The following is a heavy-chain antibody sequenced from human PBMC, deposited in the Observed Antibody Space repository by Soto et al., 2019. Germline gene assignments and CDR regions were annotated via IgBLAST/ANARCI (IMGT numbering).Heavy chain of an antibody. D-gene: IGHD2-2*01. Sequence: QVQLVQSGAEVKKSGASVRVSCKASGYSFTSYDMHWVRQAPGQGLEWLGKINPSDGSTEYAQKFQGRLILTSDTSTSTVYMGLSSLTSEDTAVFYCATDQACTVSWGQGTLIIVSS. V-gene: IGHV1-46*01. CDR3: ATDQACTVS. CDR2: INPSDGST. CDR1: GYSFTSYD. J-gene: IGHJ5*02.